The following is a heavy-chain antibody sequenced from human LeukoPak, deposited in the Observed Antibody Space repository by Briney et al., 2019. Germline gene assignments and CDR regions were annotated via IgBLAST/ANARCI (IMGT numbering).Heavy chain of an antibody. CDR1: GGSISPYY. CDR3: ARDHWLFSSKTWYYYGMDV. D-gene: IGHD3-9*01. V-gene: IGHV4-59*01. Sequence: SETLSLTCVVSGGSISPYYWSWIRQFPGKGLEWIEYIDPSGSASYNPSLKSRVTIFVDTSKNLFSLILTSVSASDTAIYYCARDHWLFSSKTWYYYGMDVWGQGTTVTVSS. J-gene: IGHJ6*02. CDR2: IDPSGSA.